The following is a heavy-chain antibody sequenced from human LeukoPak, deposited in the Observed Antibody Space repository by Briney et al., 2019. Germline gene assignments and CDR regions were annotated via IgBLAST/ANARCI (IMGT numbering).Heavy chain of an antibody. CDR1: GDSVSSNSAA. V-gene: IGHV6-1*01. CDR3: ARVTWYSDL. CDR2: TYYRSKWYN. Sequence: SQTLSLTCAISGDSVSSNSAAWNWIRLSPSRGLEWLGRTYYRSKWYNDYAVSVKSRITINPDTSKNQFSLQLASVSPEDTAVYFCARVTWYSDLWGRGTLVTVSS. J-gene: IGHJ2*01.